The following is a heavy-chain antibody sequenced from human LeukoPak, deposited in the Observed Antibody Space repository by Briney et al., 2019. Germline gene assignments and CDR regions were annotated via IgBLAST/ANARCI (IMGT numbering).Heavy chain of an antibody. CDR2: IYYSGST. V-gene: IGHV4-59*12. CDR1: GGSISSYY. D-gene: IGHD1-26*01. Sequence: KSSETLSLTCTVSGGSISSYYWSWIRQPPGKGLEWIGYIYYSGSTTYNPSLKSRVIISLDTSKNQLSLKLSSLTAADTAVYYCARVGQYSGSYYANFQHWGQGTLVTVSS. CDR3: ARVGQYSGSYYANFQH. J-gene: IGHJ1*01.